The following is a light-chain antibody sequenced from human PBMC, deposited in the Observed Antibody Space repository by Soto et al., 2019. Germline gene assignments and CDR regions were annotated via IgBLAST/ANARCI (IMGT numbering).Light chain of an antibody. J-gene: IGKJ1*01. CDR1: QSISSY. V-gene: IGKV1-27*01. CDR2: AAS. CDR3: QKYNSAPWT. Sequence: DIQMTQSPSSLSASVGDRVTITSRASQSISSYLNWYQQPKGKAPKLLIYAASSLQSGVPSRFSGRGSGTDFTLPISRLQTEDVETYYCQKYNSAPWTFGQGTKVDIK.